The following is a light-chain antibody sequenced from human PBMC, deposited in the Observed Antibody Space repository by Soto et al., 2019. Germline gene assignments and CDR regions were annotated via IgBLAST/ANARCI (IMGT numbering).Light chain of an antibody. Sequence: IPLTQSPSSLSASVGDRVTITCRASQGISTYLGWYQQKPGKAPKLLIYAASTLQSRVPSRFSGSGSVTDFTLTINSLQPEHFPTYYRQQLNSYLPITFGQGTRLEIK. V-gene: IGKV1-9*01. CDR2: AAS. CDR3: QQLNSYLPIT. J-gene: IGKJ5*01. CDR1: QGISTY.